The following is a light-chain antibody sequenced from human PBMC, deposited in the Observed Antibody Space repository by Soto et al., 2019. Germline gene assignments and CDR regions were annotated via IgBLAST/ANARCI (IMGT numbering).Light chain of an antibody. CDR3: QQYDSYSVRT. J-gene: IGKJ1*01. CDR2: KAS. V-gene: IGKV1-5*03. Sequence: IQMTPSPSTLSASVGDGVTITCRASQTITTSLAWYQQKPGKAPKLLIYKASSLESGVPSRFSGSGSGTEFTLTISSLQPDDFATYYCQQYDSYSVRTFGQGTKVEI. CDR1: QTITTS.